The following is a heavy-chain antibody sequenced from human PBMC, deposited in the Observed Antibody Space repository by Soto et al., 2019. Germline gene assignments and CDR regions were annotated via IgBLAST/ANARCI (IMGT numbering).Heavy chain of an antibody. J-gene: IGHJ4*02. CDR1: GGSINSGDYY. D-gene: IGHD7-27*01. CDR2: IFYSGRT. Sequence: QVQLQESGPGLVKPSQTLSLTCTVSGGSINSGDYYWSWIRQTPGKGLEWIGHIFYSGRTYYNPSLKSRVTISVDTSKTQISLTVISVTAADTAVYYCARVWGAFDNWGQGTLVTVSS. V-gene: IGHV4-30-4*01. CDR3: ARVWGAFDN.